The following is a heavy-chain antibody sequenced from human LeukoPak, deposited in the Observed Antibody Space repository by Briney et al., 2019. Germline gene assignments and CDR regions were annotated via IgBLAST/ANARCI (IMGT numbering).Heavy chain of an antibody. CDR1: GFTFSDYY. CDR3: AQSSWSYYSDY. CDR2: ISSSGSTI. V-gene: IGHV3-11*01. J-gene: IGHJ4*02. Sequence: GGSLRLSCAASGFTFSDYYMSWIRQAPGKGLEWVSYISSSGSTIYYADSVKGRFTISRDNAKNSLYLQMNSLRAEDTAVYYCAQSSWSYYSDYWGQGTLVTVSS. D-gene: IGHD6-13*01.